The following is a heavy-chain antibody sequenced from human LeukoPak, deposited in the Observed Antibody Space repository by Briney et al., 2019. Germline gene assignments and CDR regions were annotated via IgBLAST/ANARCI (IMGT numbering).Heavy chain of an antibody. CDR3: AKAMPCTSTICYRFDY. CDR2: IRYDGSNK. J-gene: IGHJ4*02. Sequence: PGGSLRLSCAASGFTFSSYGMHWVRQAPGKGLEWVAFIRYDGSNKYYADSVKGRFTISRDISKNTLYLQMNTLRAEDTALYYCAKAMPCTSTICYRFDYWGRGTLVTVSS. D-gene: IGHD2-2*01. CDR1: GFTFSSYG. V-gene: IGHV3-30*02.